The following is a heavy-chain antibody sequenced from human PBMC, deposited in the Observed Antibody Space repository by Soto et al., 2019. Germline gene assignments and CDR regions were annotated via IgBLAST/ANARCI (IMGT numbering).Heavy chain of an antibody. CDR3: ARDLVAIGGRVYAFDL. CDR1: GDSVSSGSHH. J-gene: IGHJ3*01. Sequence: QVQLQESSPGLVRPSETLSLTCTVAGDSVSSGSHHWNWIRQAPGKGLEWIGSIYFTGRTNHNPSLKSRVTISVDTSKNHLSLNLTSVTAADTAVYYCARDLVAIGGRVYAFDLWGQGTMVTVSS. V-gene: IGHV4-61*03. CDR2: IYFTGRT. D-gene: IGHD2-21*01.